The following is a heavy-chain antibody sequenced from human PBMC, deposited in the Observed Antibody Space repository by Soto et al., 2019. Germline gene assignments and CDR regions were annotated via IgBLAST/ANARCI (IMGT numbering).Heavy chain of an antibody. CDR2: IYYSGST. Sequence: SETLSLTCTFSGGSISSSGYFWGWIRQPPGKGLEWIGSIYYSGSTYYNPSLKSRVTVSVDTSKNQFSLKLSSVTAADTAVYYCARHPSDFWFDPWGQGTLVTVSS. J-gene: IGHJ5*02. CDR1: GGSISSSGYF. D-gene: IGHD2-21*02. V-gene: IGHV4-39*01. CDR3: ARHPSDFWFDP.